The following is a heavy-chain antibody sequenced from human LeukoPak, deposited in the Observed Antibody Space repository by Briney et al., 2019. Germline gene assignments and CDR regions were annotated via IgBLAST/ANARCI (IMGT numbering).Heavy chain of an antibody. CDR2: INSASNFI. J-gene: IGHJ4*02. V-gene: IGHV3-21*01. D-gene: IGHD3-22*01. CDR3: ARDSPYYFDSSGDYVSDH. CDR1: GFTFRTFT. Sequence: KPGGSLRLSCAASGFTFRTFTMHWVRQAPGKGLEWVSSINSASNFIYYADSVKGRFTISRDNAKNSLYLQMSGLKVEDTAVYYCARDSPYYFDSSGDYVSDHWGQGALVTVSS.